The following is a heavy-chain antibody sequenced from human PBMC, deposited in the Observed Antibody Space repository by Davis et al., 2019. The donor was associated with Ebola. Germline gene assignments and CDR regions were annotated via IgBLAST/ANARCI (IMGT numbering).Heavy chain of an antibody. CDR3: ARERSSSWEYYFDY. D-gene: IGHD6-13*01. Sequence: GSLRLSCTVSGGSVSSGAYYWSWIRQPPGRGLEWIGYVYYSGSTNYNPSLKSRLTISVDTSKKQFSLKLSSVTAADTAVYYCARERSSSWEYYFDYWGQGTLVTVSS. V-gene: IGHV4-61*08. J-gene: IGHJ4*02. CDR2: VYYSGST. CDR1: GGSVSSGAYY.